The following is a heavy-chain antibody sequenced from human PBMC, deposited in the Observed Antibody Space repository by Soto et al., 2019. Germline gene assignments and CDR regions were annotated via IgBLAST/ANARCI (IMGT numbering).Heavy chain of an antibody. Sequence: KPSETLSLTCTVSGGSVNSDSYYWTWIRQPPGKGLEWIGYIYYSGRTNYNPSLKSRVTISVDTSRNQFSLRLSSVTAADTAVFYCAREYSNSPEAFDFWGQGALVTVSS. V-gene: IGHV4-61*01. D-gene: IGHD6-6*01. J-gene: IGHJ4*02. CDR1: GGSVNSDSYY. CDR2: IYYSGRT. CDR3: AREYSNSPEAFDF.